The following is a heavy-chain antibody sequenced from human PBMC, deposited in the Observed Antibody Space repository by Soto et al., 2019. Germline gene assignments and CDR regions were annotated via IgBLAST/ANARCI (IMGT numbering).Heavy chain of an antibody. CDR1: GFIFRSYG. Sequence: EVQLLESGGGLVQPGGSLRLSCAASGFIFRSYGMSWVRQAPGKGLEWVSAISWNSGIIVYSDSVKGRFTISRDNAQNSLYLQMNSLRAEDTALYYCVKDMGTNGHDSFERWGQGTMVTVSS. V-gene: IGHV3-9*01. CDR3: VKDMGTNGHDSFER. J-gene: IGHJ3*02. D-gene: IGHD2-8*01. CDR2: ISWNSGII.